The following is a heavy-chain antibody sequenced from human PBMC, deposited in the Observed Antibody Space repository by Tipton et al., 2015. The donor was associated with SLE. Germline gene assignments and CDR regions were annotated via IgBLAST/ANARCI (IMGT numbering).Heavy chain of an antibody. CDR1: GFIFSTFW. CDR3: ARWADEKRFDP. Sequence: SLRLSCEASGFIFSTFWMSWVRQAPGKGLEWVANINRDGTEEHYVDSVKGRFTISRDNAKNSLFLQMNSLRAEDTAVYYCARWADEKRFDPWGQGTLVTVSS. CDR2: INRDGTEE. V-gene: IGHV3-7*01. J-gene: IGHJ5*02.